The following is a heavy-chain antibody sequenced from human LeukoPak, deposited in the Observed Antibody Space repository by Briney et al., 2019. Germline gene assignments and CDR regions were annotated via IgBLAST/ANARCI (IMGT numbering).Heavy chain of an antibody. CDR1: GYTFTDYY. V-gene: IGHV1-69-2*01. D-gene: IGHD6-19*01. CDR3: ATSGWSQLWYFDL. Sequence: ASVKISCKVSGYTFTDYYMHWVQQAPGKGLEWMGLVDPEDGETIYAEKFQGRVTITADTSTDTAYMELSSLRSEDTAVYYCATSGWSQLWYFDLWGRGTLVTVSS. CDR2: VDPEDGET. J-gene: IGHJ2*01.